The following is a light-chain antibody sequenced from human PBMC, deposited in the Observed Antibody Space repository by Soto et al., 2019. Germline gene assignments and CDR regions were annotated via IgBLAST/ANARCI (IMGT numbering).Light chain of an antibody. Sequence: EIVFTQSPATLSLSPGERATLSCRASQGVGSYLAWYRQKPGQAPRLLIYDASNRAAGIPARSSGGGSGTDFTLTISSLEDEDFAIYYCQQRSTWPLTFGGGTRVDIK. CDR1: QGVGSY. J-gene: IGKJ4*01. CDR2: DAS. V-gene: IGKV3-11*01. CDR3: QQRSTWPLT.